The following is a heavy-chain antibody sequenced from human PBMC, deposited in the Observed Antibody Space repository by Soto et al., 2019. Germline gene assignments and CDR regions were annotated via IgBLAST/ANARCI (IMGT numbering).Heavy chain of an antibody. J-gene: IGHJ5*02. CDR2: IYHSGST. D-gene: IGHD3-3*01. Sequence: PSETLSLTCTVSGGSISSYYGSWIRQPPGKGLEWIGEIYHSGSTNYNPSLKSRVTISLDNSKNQFSLKLRSVTAADTAMYYCATLYWSGYYNWFDPWGQGTLVTVSS. CDR1: GGSISSYY. V-gene: IGHV4-59*12. CDR3: ATLYWSGYYNWFDP.